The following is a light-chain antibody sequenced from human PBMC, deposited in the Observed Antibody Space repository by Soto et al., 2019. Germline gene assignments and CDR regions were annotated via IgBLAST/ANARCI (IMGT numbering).Light chain of an antibody. CDR2: DDN. CDR3: CSYASSSTRVI. Sequence: QSALTQPASVSGSPGQSITISCTGTGSDVGGYNFVSWYQQHPGTAPKLMIYDDNIRPSGVSNRFSGSKSGNTASLTISGLQAEDEADYYCCSYASSSTRVIFGGGTKVTVL. CDR1: GSDVGGYNF. V-gene: IGLV2-14*03. J-gene: IGLJ2*01.